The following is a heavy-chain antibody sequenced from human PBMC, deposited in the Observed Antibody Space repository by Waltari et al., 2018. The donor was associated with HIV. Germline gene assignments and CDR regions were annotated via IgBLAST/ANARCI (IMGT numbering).Heavy chain of an antibody. Sequence: QVHLQESGPGLVKPAETLSLTCTVPGGSISSYYCRWIRQPPGKGMEWIWYIYSSWSTNYNPSLKSRVTISVDTSKNQFSLKLSSVTAADTAVYYCAISSIAARYYFDYWGQGTLVTVSS. CDR2: IYSSWST. CDR3: AISSIAARYYFDY. J-gene: IGHJ4*02. V-gene: IGHV4-59*01. D-gene: IGHD6-6*01. CDR1: GGSISSYY.